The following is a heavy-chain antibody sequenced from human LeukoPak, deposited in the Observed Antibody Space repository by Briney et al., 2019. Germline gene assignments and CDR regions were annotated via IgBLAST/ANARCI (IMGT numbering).Heavy chain of an antibody. CDR2: INPNSGGT. CDR3: ARERRAVAGYFDY. CDR1: GYTFTGYY. Sequence: ASVKVSCKASGYTFTGYYMHWVRQAPGQGLEWMGWINPNSGGTNYAQKFQGWVTMTRDTSISTAYMELSRLRSDDMAVYYCARERRAVAGYFDYWGQGTLVTVSS. D-gene: IGHD6-19*01. V-gene: IGHV1-2*04. J-gene: IGHJ4*02.